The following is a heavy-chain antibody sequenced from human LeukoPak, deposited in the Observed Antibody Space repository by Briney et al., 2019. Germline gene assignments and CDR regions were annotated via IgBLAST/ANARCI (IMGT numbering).Heavy chain of an antibody. CDR2: IYHSGST. CDR1: GYSISSGYY. J-gene: IGHJ4*02. CDR3: ARYYFRAAAGTYYFDY. D-gene: IGHD6-13*01. V-gene: IGHV4-38-2*01. Sequence: KPSETLSLTCAVSGYSISSGYYWGWIRQPPGKGLEWIGSIYHSGSTYYKSSLKSRVTISVDTSKNQFSLKLSSVTAADTAVYYCARYYFRAAAGTYYFDYWGQGTLVTVSS.